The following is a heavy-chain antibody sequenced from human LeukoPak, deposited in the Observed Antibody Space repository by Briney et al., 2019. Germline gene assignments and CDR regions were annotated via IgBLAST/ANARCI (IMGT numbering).Heavy chain of an antibody. CDR1: GDSISSSLFY. J-gene: IGHJ4*02. CDR3: ARVPMRWSFDY. CDR2: ILYSRST. V-gene: IGHV4-39*07. Sequence: SETLSLTCTVSGDSISSSLFYWGWIRQSPGGGLEWIGNILYSRSTYYNPSLNSRVTISVDTSKNQFSLKLSSVTAADTAVYYCARVPMRWSFDYWGQGTLVTVSS. D-gene: IGHD4-23*01.